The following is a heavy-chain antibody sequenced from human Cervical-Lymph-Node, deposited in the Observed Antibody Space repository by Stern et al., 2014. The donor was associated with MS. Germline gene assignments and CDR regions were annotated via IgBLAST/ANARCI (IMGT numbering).Heavy chain of an antibody. J-gene: IGHJ5*02. CDR1: GGSFSNFG. Sequence: QVQLVQSGAEVKKPGSSVKVSCKASGGSFSNFGVNWARQAPGQGLEWMGKIIPVFGSANYAQEFQGRITITADESTNTVYMEFSSLRSEDTAVYYCAKDGVASAQNWFDPWGQGTLVTVSS. CDR2: IIPVFGSA. CDR3: AKDGVASAQNWFDP. V-gene: IGHV1-69*18. D-gene: IGHD3-10*01.